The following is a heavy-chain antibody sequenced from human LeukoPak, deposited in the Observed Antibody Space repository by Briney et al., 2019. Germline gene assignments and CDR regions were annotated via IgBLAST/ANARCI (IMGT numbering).Heavy chain of an antibody. J-gene: IGHJ4*02. V-gene: IGHV4-59*01. D-gene: IGHD2-2*01. CDR3: AREGRYCSSTSCSKSFDY. CDR1: GGSISSYY. Sequence: SETLSLTCTVSGGSISSYYWSWIRQPPGKGLEWIGYIYYSGSTSYNPSLKSRVTISVDTSKNQFSLKLSSVTAADTAVYYCAREGRYCSSTSCSKSFDYWGQGTLVTVSS. CDR2: IYYSGST.